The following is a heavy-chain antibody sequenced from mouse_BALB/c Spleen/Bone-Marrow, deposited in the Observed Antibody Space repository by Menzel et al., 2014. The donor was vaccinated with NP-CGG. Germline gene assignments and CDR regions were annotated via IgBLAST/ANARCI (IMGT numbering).Heavy chain of an antibody. CDR2: INPSNGGT. CDR3: TRSEPFAY. J-gene: IGHJ3*01. V-gene: IGHV1S81*02. CDR1: GYTFTSYY. Sequence: VHLQQSGAELVKPGASVKLSCKASGYTFTSYYMYWVKQRPGQGLEWIGGINPSNGGTNFNEKFKSKATLTVDKSSSTAYMQLSSLTSEDSAVYYCTRSEPFAYWGQGTLVTVSA.